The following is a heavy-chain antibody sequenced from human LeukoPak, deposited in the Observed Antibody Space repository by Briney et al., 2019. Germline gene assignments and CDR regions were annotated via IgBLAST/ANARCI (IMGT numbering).Heavy chain of an antibody. D-gene: IGHD1-26*01. CDR3: ARGVSSGSFNPFDY. V-gene: IGHV3-21*01. Sequence: GGSLRLSCAASGFTFSSYSMNWVRQAPGKGLEWVSSISSSSYTYYADSVKGRFTISRDNAKNSLYLQMNSLRAEDTAVYYCARGVSSGSFNPFDYWGQGTLVTVSS. CDR2: ISSSSYT. J-gene: IGHJ4*02. CDR1: GFTFSSYS.